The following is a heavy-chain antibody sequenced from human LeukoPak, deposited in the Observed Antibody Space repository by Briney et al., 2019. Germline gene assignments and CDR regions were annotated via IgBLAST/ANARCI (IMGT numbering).Heavy chain of an antibody. Sequence: SETLSLTCAVYGGSFSGYYWSWIRQPPGKGLEWIGEINHSGSTNYNPSLKSRVTISVDTSKNQFSLKLSSVTAADTAVYYCASYSILTGYPFFDYWGQGTLVTVSS. D-gene: IGHD3-9*01. CDR2: INHSGST. J-gene: IGHJ4*02. CDR1: GGSFSGYY. V-gene: IGHV4-34*01. CDR3: ASYSILTGYPFFDY.